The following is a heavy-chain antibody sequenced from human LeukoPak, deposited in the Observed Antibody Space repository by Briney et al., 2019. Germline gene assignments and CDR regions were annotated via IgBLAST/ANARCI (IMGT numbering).Heavy chain of an antibody. J-gene: IGHJ5*02. CDR3: ARGSGYSYGSWFDP. V-gene: IGHV3-21*01. CDR2: ISSSISYI. D-gene: IGHD3-10*01. Sequence: GGSLRLSCAASGFTFSSYSMNWVRQAPGKGLEWVSPISSSISYIYYADSVKGRFTISRDNAKNSLYLQMNSLRAEDTAVYYCARGSGYSYGSWFDPWGQGTLVTVSS. CDR1: GFTFSSYS.